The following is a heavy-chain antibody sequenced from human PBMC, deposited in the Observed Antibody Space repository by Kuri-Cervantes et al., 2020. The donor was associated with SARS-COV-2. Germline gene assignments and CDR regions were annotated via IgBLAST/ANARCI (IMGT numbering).Heavy chain of an antibody. CDR3: ARHKAAAGIVAPD. D-gene: IGHD6-13*01. CDR2: ISSTSDGSI. Sequence: GGSLRLSCEGFGISVITSEMNWVRQAPGKGLEWVSYISSTSDGSIYYADSVKGRFTISRDNAKNSLYLQMNNLRAEDTAVYYCARHKAAAGIVAPDWGQGTLVTVSS. J-gene: IGHJ4*02. V-gene: IGHV3-48*03. CDR1: GISVITSE.